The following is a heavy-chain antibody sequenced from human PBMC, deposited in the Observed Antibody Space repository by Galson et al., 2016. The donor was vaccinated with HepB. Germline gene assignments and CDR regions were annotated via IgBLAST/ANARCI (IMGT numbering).Heavy chain of an antibody. CDR2: INWNSGTV. CDR1: GFIFDDHA. V-gene: IGHV3-9*01. Sequence: SLRLSCAASGFIFDDHAMHWVRHAPGKGLEWVAGINWNSGTVFYADSVKGRFTISRDNNKNSVYLQMDTLSVEDTAFYFCARDPYQWLSKYYFDYWGQGALVTVSS. D-gene: IGHD2-2*01. J-gene: IGHJ4*02. CDR3: ARDPYQWLSKYYFDY.